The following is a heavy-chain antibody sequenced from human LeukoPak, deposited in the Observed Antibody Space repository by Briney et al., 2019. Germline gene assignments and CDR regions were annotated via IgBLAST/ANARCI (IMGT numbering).Heavy chain of an antibody. V-gene: IGHV4-34*11. CDR1: GGSFSGYY. D-gene: IGHD3-10*01. CDR3: ARGALLWFGDRMEYYFDY. CDR2: IYYSGNT. J-gene: IGHJ4*02. Sequence: SETLSLTCAVYGGSFSGYYWSWIRQPPGKGLEWIGSIYYSGNTNYNPSLKSRVTISVDTSKNQFSLKLSSMTAADTAVYYCARGALLWFGDRMEYYFDYWGQGTLLTVSS.